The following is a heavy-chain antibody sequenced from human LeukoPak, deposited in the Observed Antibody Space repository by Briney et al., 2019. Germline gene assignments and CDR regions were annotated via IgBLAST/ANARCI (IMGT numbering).Heavy chain of an antibody. D-gene: IGHD3-10*01. CDR2: ISGSGGST. Sequence: GGSLRLSCAASGFTFSSYAMSWVRQAPGKGLEWVSAISGSGGSTYYADSVKGRFTISRDNSKNTLYLQMNSLGAEDTAVYYCAKDVYGSGSYYFDYWGQGTLVTVSS. V-gene: IGHV3-23*01. CDR1: GFTFSSYA. J-gene: IGHJ4*02. CDR3: AKDVYGSGSYYFDY.